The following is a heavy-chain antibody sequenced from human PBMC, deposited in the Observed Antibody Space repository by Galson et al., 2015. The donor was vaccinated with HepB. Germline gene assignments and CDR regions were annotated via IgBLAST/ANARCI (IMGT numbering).Heavy chain of an antibody. J-gene: IGHJ4*02. V-gene: IGHV3-15*01. CDR3: TTEGSLLWFGELNDY. CDR1: GFTFSNAW. Sequence: SLRLSCAASGFTFSNAWMSWVRQAPGKGLEWVGRIKSKTDGGTTDYAAPVKGRFTISRDDSKNTLYLQMNSLKTEDTAVYYCTTEGSLLWFGELNDYWGQGTLVTVSS. CDR2: IKSKTDGGTT. D-gene: IGHD3-10*01.